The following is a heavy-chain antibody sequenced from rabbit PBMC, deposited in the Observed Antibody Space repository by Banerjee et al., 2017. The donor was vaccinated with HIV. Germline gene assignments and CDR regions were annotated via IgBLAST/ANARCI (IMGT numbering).Heavy chain of an antibody. CDR2: IDPVFGST. CDR1: GFDFSSYG. D-gene: IGHD4-1*01. V-gene: IGHV1S47*01. CDR3: ARSYSGDWVFKL. Sequence: QEQLEESGGGLVQPGGSLKLSCKASGFDFSSYGVSWVRQAPGKGLEWIGYIDPVFGSTYYASWVNGQFTISSDNAQNTVSLQMNSLTAADTATYFCARSYSGDWVFKLWGQGTLVTVS. J-gene: IGHJ4*01.